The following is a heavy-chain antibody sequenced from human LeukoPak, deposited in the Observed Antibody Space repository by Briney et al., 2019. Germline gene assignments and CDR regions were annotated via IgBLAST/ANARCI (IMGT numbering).Heavy chain of an antibody. J-gene: IGHJ4*02. Sequence: ASVKVSYKASGHTFTDYYMHWVRQAPGQGFEWMGWINPNSGGTNYAQKFQGRVTMTRDTSISTAYMELTSLRSDDTAVYYCTRGLSIATRPAYYFDYWGQGTLVTVSS. D-gene: IGHD6-6*01. CDR1: GHTFTDYY. CDR2: INPNSGGT. V-gene: IGHV1-2*02. CDR3: TRGLSIATRPAYYFDY.